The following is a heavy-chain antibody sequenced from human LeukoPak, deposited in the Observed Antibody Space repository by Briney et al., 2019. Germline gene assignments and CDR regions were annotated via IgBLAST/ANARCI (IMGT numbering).Heavy chain of an antibody. CDR3: ARDRTTMIRGTYPGDY. CDR1: GYTFTAYY. CDR2: INPNSGVT. D-gene: IGHD3-10*01. J-gene: IGHJ4*02. V-gene: IGHV1-2*02. Sequence: ASVKVSCKASGYTFTAYYMHWVRQAPGQGLEWMGWINPNSGVTNYAQKFQGRVTMTRDTSISTAYMDLSRLRSDDTAVYYCARDRTTMIRGTYPGDYWGQGTLVTVSS.